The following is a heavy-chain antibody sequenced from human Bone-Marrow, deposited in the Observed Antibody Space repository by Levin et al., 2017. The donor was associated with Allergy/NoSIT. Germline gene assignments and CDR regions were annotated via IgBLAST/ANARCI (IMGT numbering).Heavy chain of an antibody. D-gene: IGHD3-22*01. J-gene: IGHJ3*02. CDR3: AKDMDYDSTKTGGAFDI. Sequence: GGSLRLSCAASRIIFRSYGMHWVRQAPGKGLEWVAVISYDGNNKYYADSVKGRYTISRDNSKNTLYLQMNSLRVEDTAVYYCAKDMDYDSTKTGGAFDIWGQGTMVTVSS. CDR2: ISYDGNNK. V-gene: IGHV3-30*18. CDR1: RIIFRSYG.